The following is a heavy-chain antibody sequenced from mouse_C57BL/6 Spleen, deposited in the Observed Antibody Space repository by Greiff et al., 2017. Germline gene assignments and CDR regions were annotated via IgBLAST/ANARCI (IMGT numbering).Heavy chain of an antibody. CDR1: GYTFTSYW. CDR2: IYPADSET. Sequence: VQLQQPGAELVRPGSSVKLSCKASGYTFTSYWMDWVKQRPGQGLEWIGNIYPADSETHYNQKFKDKATLTVDKSSSTAYMQLSGLTSEDSAVYYCARGNTVVAMDYWGQGTSLTVSS. D-gene: IGHD1-1*01. J-gene: IGHJ2*02. CDR3: ARGNTVVAMDY. V-gene: IGHV1-61*01.